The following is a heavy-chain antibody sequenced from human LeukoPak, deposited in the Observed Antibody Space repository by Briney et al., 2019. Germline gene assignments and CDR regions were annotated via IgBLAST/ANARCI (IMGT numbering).Heavy chain of an antibody. D-gene: IGHD6-19*01. Sequence: GASVKVSCKASGGTFSSYAISWVRQAPGQGLEWMGGIIPIFGTANYAQKFQGRVTITADESTSTAYMELGSLRSEDTAVYYCARDPYSSGWSQYFQHWGQGTLVTVSS. CDR1: GGTFSSYA. CDR2: IIPIFGTA. CDR3: ARDPYSSGWSQYFQH. J-gene: IGHJ1*01. V-gene: IGHV1-69*13.